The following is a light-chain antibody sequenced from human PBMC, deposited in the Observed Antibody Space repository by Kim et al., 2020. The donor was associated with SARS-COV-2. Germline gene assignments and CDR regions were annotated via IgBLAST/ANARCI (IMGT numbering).Light chain of an antibody. J-gene: IGLJ1*01. V-gene: IGLV3-21*04. CDR3: QIWDTDSDHRYV. CDR1: NIGRKS. Sequence: PGQTATSTCRGSNIGRKSVHWYQQKPGQAPLLVIFYDNDRPSGIPERFSGSNSGNTATLTINRVAAGDEADYYCQIWDTDSDHRYVFGTGTKVTVL. CDR2: YDN.